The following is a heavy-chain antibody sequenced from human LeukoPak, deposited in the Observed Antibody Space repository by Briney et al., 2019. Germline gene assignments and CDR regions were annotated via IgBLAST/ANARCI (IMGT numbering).Heavy chain of an antibody. V-gene: IGHV3-7*01. J-gene: IGHJ5*02. Sequence: GGSLRLSCAASGFTFSIYWMNWVRQAPGKGLEWVANIKHDGSEKYYVDSVAGRFTISRDNAKNSLYLQMDSLRAEDTAVYYCARGARTYVWNWFDPWGQGTLVTVSS. CDR3: ARGARTYVWNWFDP. D-gene: IGHD3-16*01. CDR2: IKHDGSEK. CDR1: GFTFSIYW.